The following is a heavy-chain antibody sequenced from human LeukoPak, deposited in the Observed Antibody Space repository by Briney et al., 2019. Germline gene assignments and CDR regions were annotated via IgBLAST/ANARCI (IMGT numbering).Heavy chain of an antibody. D-gene: IGHD3-10*01. CDR3: AKDSTDLLWFGELSIGGMDV. Sequence: PGGSLRLSYGTSGFTFRSYAMSWVRQAPGKGLDWVSGISGTGGSTYYADSVKGRFTVSRDNSKNTLYLQMNSLRVEDTAVYYCAKDSTDLLWFGELSIGGMDVWGQGTTVTVSS. CDR2: ISGTGGST. V-gene: IGHV3-23*01. CDR1: GFTFRSYA. J-gene: IGHJ6*02.